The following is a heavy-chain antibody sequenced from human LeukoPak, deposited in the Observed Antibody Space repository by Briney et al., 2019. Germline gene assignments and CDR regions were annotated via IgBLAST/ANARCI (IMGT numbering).Heavy chain of an antibody. CDR1: GGSISSSSYY. J-gene: IGHJ2*01. CDR2: IYYSGST. D-gene: IGHD6-19*01. V-gene: IGHV4-39*07. Sequence: SETLSLTCTVSGGSISSSSYYWGWIRQPPGKGLEWIGSIYYSGSTYYNPSLKSRVTISVDTSKNQFSLKLSSVTAADTAVYYCARVTRGHSGWYDLYWYFDLWGRGTLVTVSS. CDR3: ARVTRGHSGWYDLYWYFDL.